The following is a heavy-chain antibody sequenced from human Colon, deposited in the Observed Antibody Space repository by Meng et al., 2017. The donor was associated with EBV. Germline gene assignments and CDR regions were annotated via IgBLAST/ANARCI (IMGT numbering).Heavy chain of an antibody. CDR1: GYTFTSYA. V-gene: IGHV7-4-1*02. D-gene: IGHD5-24*01. J-gene: IGHJ4*02. CDR3: ARDSPLDGYSLLDY. CDR2: IDPNTGNP. Sequence: QVQLVQPGSELKQPGASVKVSGRPSGYTFTSYAINWVRQAPGQGPDWMGWIDPNTGNPTYDQGFTGRFVFSLDTSVSTAYLQINSLRADDTAVYYCARDSPLDGYSLLDYWGQGTLVTVSS.